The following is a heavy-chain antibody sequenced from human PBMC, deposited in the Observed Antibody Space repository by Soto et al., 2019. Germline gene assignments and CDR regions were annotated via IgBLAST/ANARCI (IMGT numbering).Heavy chain of an antibody. CDR3: AREEGRDGDYEGFIYYYGMDV. J-gene: IGHJ6*02. V-gene: IGHV3-33*01. CDR1: GFTFSSYG. Sequence: QVQLVESGGGVVQPGRSLRLSCAASGFTFSSYGMHWVRQAPGKGLEWVAVIWYDGSNKYYADSVKGRFTISRDNSKNXLXLXXNSLRAEDTAVYYCAREEGRDGDYEGFIYYYGMDVWGQGTTVTVSS. CDR2: IWYDGSNK. D-gene: IGHD4-17*01.